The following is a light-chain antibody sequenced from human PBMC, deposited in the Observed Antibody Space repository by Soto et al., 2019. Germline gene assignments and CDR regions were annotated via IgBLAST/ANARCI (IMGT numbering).Light chain of an antibody. CDR1: QAFNND. J-gene: IGKJ2*01. Sequence: DIQMTQSPYSLSASVGDRVTITCQSRQAFNNDLPWYQQTTRQPPKLLIYGASILEAGVPSRFSGSGSGKHCNFTILILHPDDIATYYCQRYDNVPTFGQGTKRQMK. V-gene: IGKV1-33*01. CDR2: GAS. CDR3: QRYDNVPT.